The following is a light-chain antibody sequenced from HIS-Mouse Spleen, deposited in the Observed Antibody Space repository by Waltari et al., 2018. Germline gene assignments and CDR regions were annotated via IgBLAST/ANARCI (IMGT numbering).Light chain of an antibody. CDR1: SSDVGGYNY. CDR2: EVS. Sequence: QSALAQPASVSGSPGQSITISCTGTSSDVGGYNYVAWYQQHPGKAPKLLIYEVSNRPSGLSKRFSGSKSGNTASLTISGLQAEDEADYYCSSYTSSSTLWVFGGGTKLTVL. CDR3: SSYTSSSTLWV. J-gene: IGLJ3*02. V-gene: IGLV2-14*01.